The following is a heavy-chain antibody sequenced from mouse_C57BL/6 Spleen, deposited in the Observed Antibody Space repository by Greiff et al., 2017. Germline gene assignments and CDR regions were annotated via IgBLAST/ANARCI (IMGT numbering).Heavy chain of an antibody. J-gene: IGHJ2*01. CDR2: INPYNGGT. CDR3: ARSPITTVVADYFDD. D-gene: IGHD1-1*01. V-gene: IGHV1-19*01. Sequence: EVQLQQSGPVLVKPGASVKMSCKASGYTFTDYYMNWVKQSHGKSLEWIGVINPYNGGTSYNQKFKGKATLTVDKSSSTAYMELNSLTSEDSAVYYCARSPITTVVADYFDDWGQGTTLTVSS. CDR1: GYTFTDYY.